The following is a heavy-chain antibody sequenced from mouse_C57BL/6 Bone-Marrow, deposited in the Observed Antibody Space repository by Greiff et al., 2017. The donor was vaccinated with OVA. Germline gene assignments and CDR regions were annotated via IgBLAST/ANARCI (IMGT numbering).Heavy chain of an antibody. J-gene: IGHJ2*01. Sequence: VQLQQPGAELVRPGSSVKLSCKASGYTFTSYWMHWVKQRPIQGLEWIGNIDPSDSETHYNQKFKDKATLTVDKSSSTAYMQLSSLTSEDSAVYYGARRGERSLRGWYYFDYWGQGTTLTVSS. D-gene: IGHD1-1*01. CDR1: GYTFTSYW. CDR2: IDPSDSET. V-gene: IGHV1-52*01. CDR3: ARRGERSLRGWYYFDY.